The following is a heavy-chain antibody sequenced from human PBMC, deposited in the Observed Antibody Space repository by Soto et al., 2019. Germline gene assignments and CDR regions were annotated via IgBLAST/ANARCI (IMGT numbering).Heavy chain of an antibody. D-gene: IGHD3-3*01. CDR1: GYSFSTYD. V-gene: IGHV1-18*04. J-gene: IGHJ5*02. Sequence: LLLQSGAELKKPGASVKISCKASGYSFSTYDISWLRQAPGQQPEWMGRISPKSGNTNYAQKFQARVTMTADTSSNTAYMELRGLRSDDTATYYCATSYDSGFDPWGQGTLVTVSA. CDR3: ATSYDSGFDP. CDR2: ISPKSGNT.